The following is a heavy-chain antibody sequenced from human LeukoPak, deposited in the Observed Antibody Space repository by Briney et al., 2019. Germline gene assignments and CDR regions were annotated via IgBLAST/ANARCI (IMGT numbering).Heavy chain of an antibody. Sequence: SVKVSCKASGGTFSSYAISWVRQAPGQGLEWMGGIIPIFGTANYAQKFQGRVTITTDESTSTAYMELSSPRSEDTAVYYCARVVDDGRSSSWLSYTWFDPWGQGTLVTV. CDR3: ARVVDDGRSSSWLSYTWFDP. CDR2: IIPIFGTA. V-gene: IGHV1-69*05. J-gene: IGHJ5*02. CDR1: GGTFSSYA. D-gene: IGHD6-13*01.